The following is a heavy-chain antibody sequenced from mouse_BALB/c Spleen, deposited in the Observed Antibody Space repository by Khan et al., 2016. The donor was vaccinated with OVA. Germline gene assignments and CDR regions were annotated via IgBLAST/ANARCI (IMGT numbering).Heavy chain of an antibody. V-gene: IGHV3-2*02. CDR1: GYSITSEFA. Sequence: EVQLQESGPGLVKPSQSLSLTCTVTGYSITSEFAWNWIRQFPGNKLEWMGYINYSGNTRFHPSLKSRTSITRDTSKNQFFLQLNSVTTEDTATYYCARKDYYDYDPFPYWGQGTLVTVSA. CDR2: INYSGNT. CDR3: ARKDYYDYDPFPY. D-gene: IGHD2-4*01. J-gene: IGHJ3*01.